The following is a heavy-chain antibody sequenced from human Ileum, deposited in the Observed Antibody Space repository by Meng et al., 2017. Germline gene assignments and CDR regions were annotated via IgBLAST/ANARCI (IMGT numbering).Heavy chain of an antibody. V-gene: IGHV3-74*01. Sequence: EVHLVESGGDLIQSGGSLRSSCAASGFTFSNYWMHWVRQAPGKGLVWVSRIHKDGSATAYADSVKGRFTISRDNAKNTLYLQMNSLRVEDTAVYYCARDSEAVGATIDYWGQGTLVTVSS. CDR3: ARDSEAVGATIDY. D-gene: IGHD1-26*01. J-gene: IGHJ4*02. CDR1: GFTFSNYW. CDR2: IHKDGSAT.